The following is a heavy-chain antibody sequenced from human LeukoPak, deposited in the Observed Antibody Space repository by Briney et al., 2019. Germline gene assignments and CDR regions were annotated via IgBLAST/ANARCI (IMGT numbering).Heavy chain of an antibody. D-gene: IGHD4-17*01. CDR2: MKEDGSIK. J-gene: IGHJ4*02. CDR3: ARESGSVTSEVDFDY. Sequence: RGSLRLSCAASGFTFSTSWMSWVRQAPGKGLEWVANMKEDGSIKYYVDSVKGRFTISRDNAKNSLYLQMNSLRVEDTAVYYCARESGSVTSEVDFDYWGQGTLVTVSS. CDR1: GFTFSTSW. V-gene: IGHV3-7*01.